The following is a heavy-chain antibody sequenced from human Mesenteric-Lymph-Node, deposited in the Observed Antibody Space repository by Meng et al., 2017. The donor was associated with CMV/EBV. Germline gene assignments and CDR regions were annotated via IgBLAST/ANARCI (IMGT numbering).Heavy chain of an antibody. CDR1: GYTFTSYD. Sequence: KASGYTFTSYDINWVRQATGQGLEWMGWMNPSSGNTGYAQKFQGRVTMTRNTSISTAYMELSSLRSEDTAVYYCARGIAAAGPTAFDYWGQGTLVRLL. V-gene: IGHV1-8*01. J-gene: IGHJ4*02. CDR2: MNPSSGNT. D-gene: IGHD6-13*01. CDR3: ARGIAAAGPTAFDY.